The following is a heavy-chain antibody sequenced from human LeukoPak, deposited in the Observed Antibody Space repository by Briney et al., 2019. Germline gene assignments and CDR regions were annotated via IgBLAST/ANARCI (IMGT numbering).Heavy chain of an antibody. CDR3: ARELSTSVPDY. J-gene: IGHJ4*02. CDR1: GYTFTSHA. D-gene: IGHD5/OR15-5a*01. Sequence: ASVKVSCKASGYTFTSHAISWVRQAPGLGLEWMGWIKPDSGDTGHAQKFQGRVVITRDNSIDTTYMELSSLTSGDTAIYYCARELSTSVPDYWGQGTLVTVSS. V-gene: IGHV1-8*03. CDR2: IKPDSGDT.